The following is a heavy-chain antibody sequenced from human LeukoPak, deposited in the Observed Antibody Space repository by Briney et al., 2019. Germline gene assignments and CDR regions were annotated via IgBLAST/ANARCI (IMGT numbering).Heavy chain of an antibody. CDR3: ARATYYYDSSSAY. V-gene: IGHV3-74*01. D-gene: IGHD3-22*01. J-gene: IGHJ4*02. Sequence: QPGGSLRLSCAASGFTFSNYWMHWVRQAPGKGLVWVSRINSDGSSTSYADSVKGRFTISRDNAKNTLYLQMNSLRAKDTAVYYCARATYYYDSSSAYWGQGTLVTVSS. CDR1: GFTFSNYW. CDR2: INSDGSST.